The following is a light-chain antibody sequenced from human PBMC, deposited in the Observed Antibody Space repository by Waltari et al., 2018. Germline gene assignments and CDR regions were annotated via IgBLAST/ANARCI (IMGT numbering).Light chain of an antibody. CDR1: QSVSRT. J-gene: IGKJ1*01. CDR3: QHYVTLPVT. Sequence: TQSPGTLSLSPGERATLSCRASQSVSRTLAWYQQKPGQAPSLLIYGASIRATGIPDRFSGSGSGTDFSLTISRLEPEDFAVYYCQHYVTLPVTFGQGTKVEIK. CDR2: GAS. V-gene: IGKV3-20*01.